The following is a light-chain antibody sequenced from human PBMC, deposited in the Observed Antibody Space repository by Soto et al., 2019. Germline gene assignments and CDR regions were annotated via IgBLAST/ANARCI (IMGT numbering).Light chain of an antibody. Sequence: DIQLTQSPSFLSASVGDRVTITCRASQDISNYLAWYQQRPGKAPKLLIYAASTLQSGVPSRFSGGRSGTEFTLTTNSLQPEDLATYYCQQLHSYPRAFGQGTKVEIK. CDR1: QDISNY. V-gene: IGKV1-9*01. CDR2: AAS. J-gene: IGKJ1*01. CDR3: QQLHSYPRA.